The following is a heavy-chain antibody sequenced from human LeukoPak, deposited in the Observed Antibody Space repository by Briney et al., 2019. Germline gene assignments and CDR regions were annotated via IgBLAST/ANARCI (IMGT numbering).Heavy chain of an antibody. CDR1: GFTVSSNS. J-gene: IGHJ4*02. CDR2: IYSGGRT. Sequence: GGSLRLSCAASGFTVSSNSMSWDRQAPGKGLEWVSVIYSGGRTYYADSVKGRFTISRDTSKNTLYLQMNSLRAEDTAVYYCTRDIFDYWGQGTLVTVSS. CDR3: TRDIFDY. V-gene: IGHV3-66*01.